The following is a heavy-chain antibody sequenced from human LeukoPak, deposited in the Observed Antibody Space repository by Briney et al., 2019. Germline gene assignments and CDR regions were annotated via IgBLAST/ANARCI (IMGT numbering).Heavy chain of an antibody. J-gene: IGHJ4*02. CDR1: GFTFSDYY. V-gene: IGHV3-23*01. CDR3: AKGPLIEVAGTTWDY. Sequence: GGSLRLSCVASGFTFSDYYMSWVRQAPGEGLEWVSAISGSGGSTYYADSVKGRFTISRDNSKNMLYLQMNSLGAEDTAVYYCAKGPLIEVAGTTWDYWGQGTLVTVSS. D-gene: IGHD6-19*01. CDR2: ISGSGGST.